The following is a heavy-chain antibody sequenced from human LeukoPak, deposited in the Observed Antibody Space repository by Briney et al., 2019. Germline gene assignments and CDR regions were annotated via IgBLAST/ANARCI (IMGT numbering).Heavy chain of an antibody. CDR3: ARARLATGYYFDC. Sequence: GGSLRLSCAASGFTFSSYSMNWVRQAPGKGLEWVSSISSSSSYIYYADSVKGRFSISRDNAKNSLSLQMNSLRAEDTALYYCARARLATGYYFDCWGQGTLVTVSS. CDR2: ISSSSSYI. CDR1: GFTFSSYS. D-gene: IGHD3-9*01. V-gene: IGHV3-21*04. J-gene: IGHJ4*02.